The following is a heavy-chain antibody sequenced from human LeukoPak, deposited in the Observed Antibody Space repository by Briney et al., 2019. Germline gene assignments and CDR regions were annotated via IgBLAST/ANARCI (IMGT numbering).Heavy chain of an antibody. CDR2: INSDGSST. D-gene: IGHD3-22*01. CDR3: ARDRSHHYDSSGYYRGDAFDI. CDR1: GFTFSSYW. V-gene: IGHV3-74*01. Sequence: GGSLRLSCAASGFTFSSYWMHWVRQAPGKGLVWVSRINSDGSSTSYADSVKGRFTISRDNAKNTLYLQMNSLRAEDTAVYYCARDRSHHYDSSGYYRGDAFDIWGQGTMVTVSS. J-gene: IGHJ3*02.